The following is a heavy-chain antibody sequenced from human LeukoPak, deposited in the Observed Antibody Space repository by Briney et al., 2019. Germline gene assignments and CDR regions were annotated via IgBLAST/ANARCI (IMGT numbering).Heavy chain of an antibody. J-gene: IGHJ6*04. Sequence: GGSLRLSCAASGFTFSSYGMHWVRQAPGKGLEWVAVIWYDGSNKYYADSVKGRFTISRDNSKNTLYLQMNSLRAEDTAVYYCARDAAMVRGAIRNYYYGMDVWGKGTTVTVSS. V-gene: IGHV3-33*01. D-gene: IGHD3-10*01. CDR3: ARDAAMVRGAIRNYYYGMDV. CDR2: IWYDGSNK. CDR1: GFTFSSYG.